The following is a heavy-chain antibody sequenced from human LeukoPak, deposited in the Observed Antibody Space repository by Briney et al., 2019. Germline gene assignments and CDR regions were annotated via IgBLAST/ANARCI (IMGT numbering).Heavy chain of an antibody. V-gene: IGHV3-7*03. J-gene: IGHJ4*02. D-gene: IGHD1-26*01. CDR3: AAGSSGNPYF. Sequence: GGSLKLSCTASGLTLSNYWMIWVRQAPGKGPQWVAKIKQDGSEEYYVDSVKGRFTISRDNAENSLYLQMNSLRVEDTAVYYCAAGSSGNPYFWGQGTLVTVSS. CDR2: IKQDGSEE. CDR1: GLTLSNYW.